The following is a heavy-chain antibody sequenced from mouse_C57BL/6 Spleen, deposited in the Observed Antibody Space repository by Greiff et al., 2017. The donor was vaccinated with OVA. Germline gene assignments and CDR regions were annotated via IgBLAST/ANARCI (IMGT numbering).Heavy chain of an antibody. Sequence: VQLQQSVAELVRPGASVKLSCTASGFNIKNTYMHWVKQRPEQGLEWIGRIDPANGNTKYAPKFQGKATITADTSSNTAYLQLSSLTSEDTAIDYCAREKVTTVVEYYFDYWGQGTTLTVSS. CDR2: IDPANGNT. CDR3: AREKVTTVVEYYFDY. D-gene: IGHD1-1*01. CDR1: GFNIKNTY. J-gene: IGHJ2*01. V-gene: IGHV14-3*01.